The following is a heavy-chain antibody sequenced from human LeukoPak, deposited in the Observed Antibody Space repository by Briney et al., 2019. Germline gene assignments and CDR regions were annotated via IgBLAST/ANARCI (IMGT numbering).Heavy chain of an antibody. J-gene: IGHJ4*02. CDR2: VHYSGTA. CDR1: GLTFTNYA. D-gene: IGHD4-17*01. Sequence: GSLRLSCAASGLTFTNYAMSWVRQPPGKGLEFIGHVHYSGTANYNPSLRSRVTISIDTSKKHFFLKLKSVTAADTAVYYCARGYGDFRVEGRYFHSWGQGTLVTVSS. V-gene: IGHV4-59*01. CDR3: ARGYGDFRVEGRYFHS.